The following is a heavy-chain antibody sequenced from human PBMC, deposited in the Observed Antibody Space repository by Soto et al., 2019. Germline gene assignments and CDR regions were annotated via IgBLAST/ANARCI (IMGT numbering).Heavy chain of an antibody. CDR3: ARDSYCSGGSRYHDAFDV. CDR1: RDTLTSYA. Sequence: VKSPRKSFRDTLTSYATGWVRQAPGQGPEWMGGIIPIFGTANYAQKFQGRVTITADESTSTAYMELSSLRSEDTAVYYCARDSYCSGGSRYHDAFDVWG. V-gene: IGHV1-69*13. CDR2: IIPIFGTA. J-gene: IGHJ3*01. D-gene: IGHD2-15*01.